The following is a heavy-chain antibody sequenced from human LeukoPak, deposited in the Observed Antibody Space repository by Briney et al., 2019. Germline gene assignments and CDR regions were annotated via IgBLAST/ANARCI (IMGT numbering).Heavy chain of an antibody. V-gene: IGHV3-7*05. CDR3: VRSGGY. J-gene: IGHJ4*02. CDR2: IKEDGSEK. Sequence: GGSLRLSCAASGFTFSGSDIHWVRQAPGKGLEWVANIKEDGSEKYYVDSVKGRFTISRDNAKNSLCLQMNSLRAEDTAIYYCVRSGGYWGQGTLVTVSS. D-gene: IGHD1-26*01. CDR1: GFTFSGSD.